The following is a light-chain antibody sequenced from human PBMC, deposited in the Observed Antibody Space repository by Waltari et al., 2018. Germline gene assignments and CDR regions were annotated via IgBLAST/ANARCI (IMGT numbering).Light chain of an antibody. J-gene: IGLJ3*02. Sequence: QLVLTQPHPASASLGASVKPTCPLRSAHPTYALAWPPQQPGNGPRYWMKVNRDGGHYQGDGIPDRFSGSIWGAERYLTISSLQSEHEAYYYCQTWGPGIRVFGGGTKVTVL. V-gene: IGLV4-69*01. CDR3: QTWGPGIRV. CDR2: VNRDGGH. CDR1: SAHPTYA.